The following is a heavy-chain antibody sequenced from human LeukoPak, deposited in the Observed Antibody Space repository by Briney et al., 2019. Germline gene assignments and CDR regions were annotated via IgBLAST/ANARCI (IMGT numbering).Heavy chain of an antibody. V-gene: IGHV3-30*01. J-gene: IGHJ5*02. CDR1: GFTFSSYA. D-gene: IGHD6-13*01. CDR3: AKAKQQLARGWFDP. Sequence: HPGGSLRLSCAASGFTFSSYAMRWVRQAPGKGLEWVAVISYDGSNKYYADSVKGRFTISRDNSKNTLYLQMNSLRAEDTAVYYCAKAKQQLARGWFDPWGQGTLVTVSS. CDR2: ISYDGSNK.